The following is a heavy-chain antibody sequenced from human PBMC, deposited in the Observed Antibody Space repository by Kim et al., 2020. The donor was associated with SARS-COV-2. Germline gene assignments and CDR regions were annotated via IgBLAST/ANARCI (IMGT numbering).Heavy chain of an antibody. V-gene: IGHV1-24*01. CDR2: FDPEDGET. CDR3: APQHSGSYFSDWFDP. J-gene: IGHJ5*02. CDR1: GYTLTELS. Sequence: ASVKVSCKVSGYTLTELSMHWVRQAPGKGLEWMGGFDPEDGETIYAQKFQGRVTMTEDTSTDTAYMELSSLRSEDTAVYYCAPQHSGSYFSDWFDPWGQGALVTVSS. D-gene: IGHD3-10*01.